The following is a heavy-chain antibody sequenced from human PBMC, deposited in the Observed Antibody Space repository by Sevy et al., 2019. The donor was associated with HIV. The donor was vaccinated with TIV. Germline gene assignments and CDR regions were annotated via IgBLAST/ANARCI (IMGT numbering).Heavy chain of an antibody. CDR1: GGSISGSY. CDR3: AREDSSTWCFHF. CDR2: IYPSGNT. V-gene: IGHV4-4*07. D-gene: IGHD6-13*01. J-gene: IGHJ4*02. Sequence: SETLSLTCTVSGGSISGSYWSWIRQSAGKGLEWIGRIYPSGNTNYNPSVKSRVTMSVDTSKNCFSLKLTSVTAADTAAYYCAREDSSTWCFHFWGQGTLVTVSS.